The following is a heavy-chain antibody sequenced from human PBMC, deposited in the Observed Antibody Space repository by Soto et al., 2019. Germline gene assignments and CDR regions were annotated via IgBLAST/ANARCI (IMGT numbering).Heavy chain of an antibody. CDR1: GFTFSDYG. Sequence: QVQLVESGGGVVQPGRSLRLSCEVSGFTFSDYGMHWVHQAPGKGLEWVAVMSYDGSHKYYADSVKGRFTISRDLSGNTLFLQMNSLRLEDTAVYFCAKEMYPRTVLDSSSPWGDYWGQGTLVTVSS. V-gene: IGHV3-30*18. CDR2: MSYDGSHK. J-gene: IGHJ4*02. CDR3: AKEMYPRTVLDSSSPWGDY. D-gene: IGHD6-6*01.